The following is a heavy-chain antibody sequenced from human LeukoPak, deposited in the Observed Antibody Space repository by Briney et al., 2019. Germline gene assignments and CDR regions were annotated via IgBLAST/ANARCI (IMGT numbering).Heavy chain of an antibody. Sequence: GGSLRLSCATSGFPFSDFSMSWVRQAPGKGLEWISTTNSGGTSTYYAESVQGRFTISRDNSKNTLYLQMSSLRVEDTAVYYCAKQSYARSLGEGGPGTLVSVSS. CDR2: TNSGGTST. J-gene: IGHJ4*02. CDR3: AKQSYARSLGE. V-gene: IGHV3-23*01. CDR1: GFPFSDFS. D-gene: IGHD2-8*01.